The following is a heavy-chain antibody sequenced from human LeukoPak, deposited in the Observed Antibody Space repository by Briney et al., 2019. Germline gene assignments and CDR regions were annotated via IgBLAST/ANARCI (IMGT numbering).Heavy chain of an antibody. CDR1: GFTFDDYG. J-gene: IGHJ4*02. CDR3: ARVGGDYGPRVLDY. CDR2: INWNGGNT. D-gene: IGHD4-17*01. Sequence: GGSLRLSCAASGFTFDDYGMSWVRQGPGEGLEWVSGINWNGGNTGYADSVKGRFTISRDNAKNTLYLQMNSLRAEDTAVYYCARVGGDYGPRVLDYWGQGTLVTVSS. V-gene: IGHV3-20*04.